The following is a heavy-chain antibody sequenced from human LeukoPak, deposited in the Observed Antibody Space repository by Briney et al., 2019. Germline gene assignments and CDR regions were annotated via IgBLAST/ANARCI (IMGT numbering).Heavy chain of an antibody. Sequence: SETLSLTCTVSGGSISSYYWSWIRQPPGKGLEWIGYIYYSGSTKYNPSLKSRVTISVDTSKNQFPLKLTSVTAADTAVYYCARLGIGVVPSAMLGDYYSDYWGQGTLVTVSS. V-gene: IGHV4-59*08. CDR1: GGSISSYY. CDR3: ARLGIGVVPSAMLGDYYSDY. J-gene: IGHJ4*02. D-gene: IGHD2-2*01. CDR2: IYYSGST.